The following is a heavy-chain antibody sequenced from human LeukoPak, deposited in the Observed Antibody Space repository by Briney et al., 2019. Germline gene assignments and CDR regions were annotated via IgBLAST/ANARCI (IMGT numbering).Heavy chain of an antibody. CDR2: IYSGGST. Sequence: GGSLRLSCAASGFIVSSNYMSWVRQAPGKGLEWVSDIYSGGSTYYADSVKGRFTISRDNSKNTLCLQMNSLRAEDTAVYYCAKEGVDYGDYGTYYMDVWGKGTTVTVSS. CDR3: AKEGVDYGDYGTYYMDV. CDR1: GFIVSSNY. J-gene: IGHJ6*03. V-gene: IGHV3-53*01. D-gene: IGHD4-17*01.